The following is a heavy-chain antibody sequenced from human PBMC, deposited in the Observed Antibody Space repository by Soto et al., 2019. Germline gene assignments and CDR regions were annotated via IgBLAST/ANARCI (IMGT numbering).Heavy chain of an antibody. Sequence: PGESLKISCTGFGYTFTTFWISWVRQMPGKGLEWMGRIDPRDSYVNYSPSFQGHVTISLDKSISTAYLQWGSLKASDTAMYYCVRLFCSTTTCDSWFDPWGQGTLVTVSS. CDR3: VRLFCSTTTCDSWFDP. V-gene: IGHV5-10-1*01. CDR2: IDPRDSYV. D-gene: IGHD2-2*01. CDR1: GYTFTTFW. J-gene: IGHJ5*02.